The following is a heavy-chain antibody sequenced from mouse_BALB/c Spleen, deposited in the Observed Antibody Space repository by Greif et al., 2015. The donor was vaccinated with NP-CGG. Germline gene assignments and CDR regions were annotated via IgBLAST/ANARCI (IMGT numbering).Heavy chain of an antibody. J-gene: IGHJ4*01. CDR3: ARYDGYYYYAMDY. CDR2: ISSGGGST. CDR1: GFAFSSYD. Sequence: EVKLMESGGGLVKPGGSLKLSCAASGFAFSSYDMSWVRQTPEKRLEWVAYISSGGGSTYYPDTVKGRFTISRDNAKNTLYLQMSSLKFEDTAMYYCARYDGYYYYAMDYWGQGTSVTVSS. D-gene: IGHD2-3*01. V-gene: IGHV5-12-1*01.